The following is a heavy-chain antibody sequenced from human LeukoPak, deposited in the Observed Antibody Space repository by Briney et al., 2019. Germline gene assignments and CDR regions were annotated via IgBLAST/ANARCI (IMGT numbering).Heavy chain of an antibody. CDR3: TTDEDWNYARKDV. J-gene: IGHJ6*02. Sequence: GGSLRLSCAASGFTFNYAWMSWVRQVPGKGLEWVGQTVSEIDGGTTDYATPVKGRFTISRDDSKSMLYLQMNSLKIEDTAVYYCTTDEDWNYARKDVWGQGATVIVSS. CDR1: GFTFNYAW. V-gene: IGHV3-15*04. CDR2: TVSEIDGGTT. D-gene: IGHD1-7*01.